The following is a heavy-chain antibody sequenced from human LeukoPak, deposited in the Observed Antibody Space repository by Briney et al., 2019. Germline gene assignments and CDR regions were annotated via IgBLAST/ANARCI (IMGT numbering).Heavy chain of an antibody. V-gene: IGHV4-59*08. Sequence: SETLSLTCTVSGGSISNYYWSWIQQPPGKGLEWIGYIFYSGSTNYNPSLESRVTISLDTSKNQFSLKLSSVTAADTAVYYCARPGVGSGRYGAFDIWGQGTLVAVSS. CDR3: ARPGVGSGRYGAFDI. CDR2: IFYSGST. D-gene: IGHD5-18*01. CDR1: GGSISNYY. J-gene: IGHJ3*02.